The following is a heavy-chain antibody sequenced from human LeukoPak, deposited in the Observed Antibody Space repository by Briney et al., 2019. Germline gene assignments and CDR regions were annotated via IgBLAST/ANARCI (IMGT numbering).Heavy chain of an antibody. J-gene: IGHJ6*03. V-gene: IGHV4-4*07. CDR2: IYTSGST. D-gene: IGHD6-13*01. Sequence: SETLSLTCTVSGGSISSYYWSWIRQPAGKGLEWIGRIYTSGSTNYNPSLKSRVTMSVDTSKNQFSLKLSSVTAADTAVYYCARDLIAAAGPGLYYYYMDVWGKGTTVTVSS. CDR3: ARDLIAAAGPGLYYYYMDV. CDR1: GGSISSYY.